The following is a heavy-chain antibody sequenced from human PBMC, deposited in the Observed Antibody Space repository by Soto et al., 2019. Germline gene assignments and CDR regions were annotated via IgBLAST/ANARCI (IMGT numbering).Heavy chain of an antibody. J-gene: IGHJ4*02. CDR2: MNPNSGDT. CDR3: ARGELLWFGDLLR. CDR1: GYTFTSYE. D-gene: IGHD3-10*01. Sequence: QVQLVQSGAEVKKPGASVKVSCKASGYTFTSYEINWVRQATGQGLEWMGWMNPNSGDTGYAQKFQGRVTMTRNTSRSTAYVELGSLRSEDTAVYYCARGELLWFGDLLRWGQGTLVNVSS. V-gene: IGHV1-8*01.